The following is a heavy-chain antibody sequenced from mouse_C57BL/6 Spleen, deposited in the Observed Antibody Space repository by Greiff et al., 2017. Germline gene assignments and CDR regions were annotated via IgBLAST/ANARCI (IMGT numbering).Heavy chain of an antibody. V-gene: IGHV1-69*01. D-gene: IGHD4-1*01. CDR2: IDPSDSYT. Sequence: QVQLQQPGAELVMPGASVKLSCKASGYTFTSYWMHWVKQRPGQGLEWIGEIDPSDSYTNYNQKFKGKSTLTVDKSSSTAYMQLSSLTSEDSAVYYCARSRGNWDFDYWGQGTTRTVSS. CDR3: ARSRGNWDFDY. CDR1: GYTFTSYW. J-gene: IGHJ2*01.